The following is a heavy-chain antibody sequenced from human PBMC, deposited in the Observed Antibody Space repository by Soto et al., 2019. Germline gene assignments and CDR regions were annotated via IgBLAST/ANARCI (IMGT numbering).Heavy chain of an antibody. V-gene: IGHV1-69*13. Sequence: SVKVSCKASGGTFSTHAIIWVRQAPGHGLEWMGGIIPISGTTYYTQKFQGRVTITADEPTSTAFMELSSLKSDDTAVFYCARGYCSGGNCYSGMDVWGQGTMGTVCS. D-gene: IGHD2-15*01. J-gene: IGHJ6*02. CDR3: ARGYCSGGNCYSGMDV. CDR2: IIPISGTT. CDR1: GGTFSTHA.